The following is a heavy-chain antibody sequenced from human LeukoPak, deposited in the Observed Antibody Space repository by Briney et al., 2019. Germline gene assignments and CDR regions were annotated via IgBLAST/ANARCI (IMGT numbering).Heavy chain of an antibody. Sequence: SETLSLTCTVSGVSMSNYYWSWIRQPPGKGLEWIGYIYFSGSSNYNPSPKSRVTISVDTSKNQFSLKLSSVTAADTAVYYCARHVRSGYNFLDYWGQGNLVTVSS. CDR3: ARHVRSGYNFLDY. V-gene: IGHV4-59*08. CDR2: IYFSGSS. CDR1: GVSMSNYY. J-gene: IGHJ4*02. D-gene: IGHD5-24*01.